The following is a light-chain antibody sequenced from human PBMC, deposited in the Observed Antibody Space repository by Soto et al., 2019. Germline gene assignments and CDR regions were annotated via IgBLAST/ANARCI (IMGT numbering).Light chain of an antibody. CDR2: DVS. V-gene: IGLV2-14*01. CDR3: PSYSTRDTLTT. CDR1: RGDIRPYNY. Sequence: STLTQYASVSGSPGQSTSISCTVIRGDIRPYNYFSCYLYRPGKAPNLLIFDVSTRSSAISKRLSGSKSGITVYLTISGVQAVDGASFYCPSYSTRDTLTTFGSGPK. J-gene: IGLJ6*01.